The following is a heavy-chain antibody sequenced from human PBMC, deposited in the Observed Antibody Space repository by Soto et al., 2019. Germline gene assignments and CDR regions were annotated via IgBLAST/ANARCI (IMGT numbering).Heavy chain of an antibody. V-gene: IGHV3-21*01. J-gene: IGHJ6*02. CDR1: GFSFSSYS. D-gene: IGHD2-2*01. CDR2: ISSRSIYI. Sequence: EVQVVESGGGLVKPGGSLRLSCAASGFSFSSYSMNWVRQAPGKGLEWVSAISSRSIYIYYGDSVKGRFTVSRDNAKNSLYLQMNSLRAEDTAVYYCARIGVAAAIGTFGMDVWGQGTTVTVSS. CDR3: ARIGVAAAIGTFGMDV.